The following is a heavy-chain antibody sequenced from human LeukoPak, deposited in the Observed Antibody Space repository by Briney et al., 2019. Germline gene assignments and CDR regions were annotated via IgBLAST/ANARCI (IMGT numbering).Heavy chain of an antibody. CDR1: GGTFSSYA. V-gene: IGHV1-69*04. CDR3: ARSPGITMVRGVIKGKPSDAFDI. J-gene: IGHJ3*02. D-gene: IGHD3-10*01. Sequence: GASVKVSCKASGGTFSSYAISWVRQAPGQGLEWMGRIIPILGIANYAQKFQGRVTITADKSTSTAYMELSSLRSEDTAVYYCARSPGITMVRGVIKGKPSDAFDIWGQGTMVTVSS. CDR2: IIPILGIA.